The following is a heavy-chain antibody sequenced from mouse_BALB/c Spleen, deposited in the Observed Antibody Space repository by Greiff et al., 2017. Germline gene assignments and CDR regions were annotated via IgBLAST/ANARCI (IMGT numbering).Heavy chain of an antibody. J-gene: IGHJ1*01. V-gene: IGHV2-6-5*01. CDR3: AKHLLRSLWYFDV. CDR2: IWGGGST. Sequence: VHLVESGPGLVAPSQSLSITCTVSGFSLTDYGVSWIRQPPGKGLEWLGVIWGGGSTYYNSALKSRLSISKDNSKSQVFLKMNSLQTDDTAMYYCAKHLLRSLWYFDVWGAGTTVTVSS. CDR1: GFSLTDYG. D-gene: IGHD1-1*01.